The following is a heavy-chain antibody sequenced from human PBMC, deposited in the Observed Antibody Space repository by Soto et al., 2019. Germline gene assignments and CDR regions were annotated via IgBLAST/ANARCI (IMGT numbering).Heavy chain of an antibody. Sequence: SGPMLLNPTQTLTLTGTFSGFSLSTSGVGVGCIRQPPGKALEWLALIYWDHDKRYSPSLKRRLTITKDTSKNRVVLTMANMDPVETAPYYCAHRPGDYAKWGQGTLDNVSS. CDR3: AHRPGDYAK. CDR2: IYWDHDK. V-gene: IGHV2-5*02. D-gene: IGHD4-17*01. CDR1: GFSLSTSGVG. J-gene: IGHJ4*02.